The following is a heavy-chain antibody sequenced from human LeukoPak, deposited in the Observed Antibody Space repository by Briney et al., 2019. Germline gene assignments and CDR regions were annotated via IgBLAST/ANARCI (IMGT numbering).Heavy chain of an antibody. CDR1: GLTFSNHG. Sequence: PGGSLRLSCAASGLTFSNHGMHWVRQAPGKGLEWVALIRNDGSNKYYADSVKGRFTISRDNSKNTLDLQMNSLRAEDTAVYYCARDQTSYCGGDCYPLYWGQGTLVTVSS. V-gene: IGHV3-30*02. J-gene: IGHJ4*02. CDR3: ARDQTSYCGGDCYPLY. D-gene: IGHD2-21*02. CDR2: IRNDGSNK.